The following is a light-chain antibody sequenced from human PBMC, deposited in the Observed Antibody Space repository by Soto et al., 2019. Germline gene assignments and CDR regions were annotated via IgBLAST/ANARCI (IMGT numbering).Light chain of an antibody. J-gene: IGLJ1*01. Sequence: QSVLTQPASVSGSPGQSITISCTGTSSDVGNYKYVSWYQQHPGKAPKLMIYEVSNRPSGVPDRFSGSKSGNTASLTVSGLQAADEADYFCKSYAGRNKYVFGSGTKVTV. V-gene: IGLV2-8*01. CDR1: SSDVGNYKY. CDR3: KSYAGRNKYV. CDR2: EVS.